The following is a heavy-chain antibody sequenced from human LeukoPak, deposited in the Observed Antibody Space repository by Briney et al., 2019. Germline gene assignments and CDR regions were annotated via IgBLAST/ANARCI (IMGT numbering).Heavy chain of an antibody. CDR3: ARESIAAGWFDP. V-gene: IGHV1-46*01. Sequence: ASVKVSCKASGYTFTSYYMHWVRQAPGQGLEWMGIINPSGGSTSYAQKFQGRVTMTRDMSTSTVYMELSSLRSEDTAVYYCARESIAAGWFDPWGQGTLVTVSS. CDR2: INPSGGST. J-gene: IGHJ5*02. D-gene: IGHD6-13*01. CDR1: GYTFTSYY.